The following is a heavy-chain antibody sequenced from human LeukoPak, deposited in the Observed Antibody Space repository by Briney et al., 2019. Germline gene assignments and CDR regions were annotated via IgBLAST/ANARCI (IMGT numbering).Heavy chain of an antibody. CDR1: GFTFSSYA. J-gene: IGHJ4*02. Sequence: GGSLRLSCSASGFTFSSYAMHWVRQAPGKGLEYVSAISSNGGSTYYADSVKGRFTISRDNSKNTLYPQMSSLRAEDTAVYYCVKDLRRVAGSFDYWGQGTLVTVSS. D-gene: IGHD6-19*01. CDR2: ISSNGGST. CDR3: VKDLRRVAGSFDY. V-gene: IGHV3-64D*06.